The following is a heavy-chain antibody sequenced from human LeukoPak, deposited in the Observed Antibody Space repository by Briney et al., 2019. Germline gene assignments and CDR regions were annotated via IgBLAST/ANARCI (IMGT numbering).Heavy chain of an antibody. J-gene: IGHJ4*02. CDR1: GVTVGNNF. Sequence: PGGSLRLSCSASGVTVGNNFMTWVRQAPGKGLEWISLIYSGGGTNYADSVKGRFTISRDSSKNTLYLQMNGLRAEDTAVYYCATSPEYGHWGQGTLVTVSS. CDR2: IYSGGGT. CDR3: ATSPEYGH. D-gene: IGHD6-6*01. V-gene: IGHV3-53*01.